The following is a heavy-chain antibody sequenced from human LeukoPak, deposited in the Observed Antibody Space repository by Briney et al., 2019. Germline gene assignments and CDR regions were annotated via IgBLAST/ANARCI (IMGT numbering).Heavy chain of an antibody. V-gene: IGHV3-48*03. D-gene: IGHD5-24*01. CDR3: ARDGYNSHFDY. CDR2: ISSSGSTI. Sequence: GGSLRLSCAASGFTFSSYEMNWVRQAPGEGLEWVSYISSSGSTIYYADSVKGRFTISRDNAKNSLYLQMNSLRAEDTAVYYCARDGYNSHFDYWGQGTLVTVSS. CDR1: GFTFSSYE. J-gene: IGHJ4*02.